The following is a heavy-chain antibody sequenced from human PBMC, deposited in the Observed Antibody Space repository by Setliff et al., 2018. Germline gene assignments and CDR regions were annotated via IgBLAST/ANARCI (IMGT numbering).Heavy chain of an antibody. J-gene: IGHJ4*02. CDR2: IYYSGNT. D-gene: IGHD6-19*01. Sequence: PSETLSLTCTVSGGSISSSSYYWGWIRQPPGKGLEWIGSIYYSGNTYYNASLKGRVTISGDTSKNQFPLKLTAVTAADTAIYYCARHRAVAGAYYFDFWGQGTQVTVSS. V-gene: IGHV4-39*01. CDR3: ARHRAVAGAYYFDF. CDR1: GGSISSSSYY.